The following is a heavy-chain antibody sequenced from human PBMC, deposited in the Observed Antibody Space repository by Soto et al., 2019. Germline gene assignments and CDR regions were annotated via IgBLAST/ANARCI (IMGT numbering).Heavy chain of an antibody. CDR1: GFSRSTSGVG. CDR3: AHAIRVYRYGVWFDP. CDR2: IYWDNDK. V-gene: IGHV2-5*02. J-gene: IGHJ5*02. D-gene: IGHD5-18*01. Sequence: QITLRESGPTLVKPTQTLTLTCTFSGFSRSTSGVGVGWIRQPPGKALEWLALIYWDNDKRYSPSLKSRLTITKGTYKNQVVLTMTNMDPVDTATYYCAHAIRVYRYGVWFDPWGQGTLVTVSS.